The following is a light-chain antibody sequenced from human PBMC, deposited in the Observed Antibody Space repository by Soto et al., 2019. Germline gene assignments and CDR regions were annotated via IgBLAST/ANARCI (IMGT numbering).Light chain of an antibody. V-gene: IGKV3-20*01. J-gene: IGKJ1*01. Sequence: EIVLTQSPGTLSLSPGEGATLSCRASQSISSNFLAWYQQKRGQAPRLLIHGASNRATGIPDRFSGSGSGTDFTLTITRLEPEDLAVYYCQQYGGSPRTFGQGTKVDIK. CDR3: QQYGGSPRT. CDR2: GAS. CDR1: QSISSNF.